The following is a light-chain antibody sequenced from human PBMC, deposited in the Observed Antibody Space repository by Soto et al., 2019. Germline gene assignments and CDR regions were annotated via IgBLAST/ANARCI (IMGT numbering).Light chain of an antibody. CDR3: QQLNSYPWT. CDR2: AAS. Sequence: IKLTQSPSFLSASVGDRVTITCRAGQAISSYLAWFQQRPGKAPKVLIYAASTLQSGVPSRFSGSASGTEFTLTISSLQPEDFATYFCQQLNSYPWTFGQGTKVEIK. V-gene: IGKV1-9*01. CDR1: QAISSY. J-gene: IGKJ1*01.